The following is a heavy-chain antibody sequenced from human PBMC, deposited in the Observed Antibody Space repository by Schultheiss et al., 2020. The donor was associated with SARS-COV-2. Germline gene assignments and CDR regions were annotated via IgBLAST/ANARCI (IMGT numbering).Heavy chain of an antibody. CDR3: AKDRLYRDYYDSRISGMDV. CDR1: GGSISSSSYY. CDR2: IYYSGST. V-gene: IGHV4-61*05. J-gene: IGHJ6*02. Sequence: SETLSLTCTVSGGSISSSSYYWGWIRQPPGKGLEWIGYIYYSGSTNYNPSLKSRVTISVDTSKNQFSLKLSSVTAADTAVYYCAKDRLYRDYYDSRISGMDVWGQGTTVTVSS. D-gene: IGHD3-22*01.